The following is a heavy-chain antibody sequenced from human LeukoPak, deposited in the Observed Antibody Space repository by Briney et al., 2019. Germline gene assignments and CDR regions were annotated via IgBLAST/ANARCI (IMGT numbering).Heavy chain of an antibody. CDR2: INPNSGNT. V-gene: IGHV1-8*02. CDR3: ARGRRRQEFDY. Sequence: ASVKVSCKASGYTFTGYYMHWVRQAPGQGLEWMGWINPNSGNTGYAQKFQGRVTMTRNTSISTAYMELSSLRSEDTAVYYCARGRRRQEFDYWGQGTLVTVSS. D-gene: IGHD1-14*01. CDR1: GYTFTGYY. J-gene: IGHJ4*02.